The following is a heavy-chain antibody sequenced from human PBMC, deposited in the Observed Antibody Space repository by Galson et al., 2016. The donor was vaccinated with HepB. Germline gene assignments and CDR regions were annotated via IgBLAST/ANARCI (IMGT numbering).Heavy chain of an antibody. CDR1: GFSLSTTGVG. Sequence: LVKPTQTLTLTCTFSGFSLSTTGVGVGWIRQPPGKALEWLGLIFWDDDTRYSPSLESRLTTAKDTSKTQVVLTLTNMDPLDTAPYYCARSNARHYFDFGGQGALVTVSS. J-gene: IGHJ4*02. CDR3: ARSNARHYFDF. V-gene: IGHV2-5*02. CDR2: IFWDDDT.